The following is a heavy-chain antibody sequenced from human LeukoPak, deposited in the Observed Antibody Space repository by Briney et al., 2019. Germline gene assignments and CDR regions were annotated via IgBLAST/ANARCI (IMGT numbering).Heavy chain of an antibody. CDR1: GYTFTGYY. V-gene: IGHV1-2*02. D-gene: IGHD6-13*01. CDR2: INPNSGGT. J-gene: IGHJ6*02. Sequence: ASVKVSCKASGYTFTGYYMHWVRQAPGQGLEWMGWINPNSGGTNYAQKFQGRVTVTRDTSISTAYMELSRLRSDDTAVYYCARMYSSSWYPYYYYGMDVWGQGTTVTVSS. CDR3: ARMYSSSWYPYYYYGMDV.